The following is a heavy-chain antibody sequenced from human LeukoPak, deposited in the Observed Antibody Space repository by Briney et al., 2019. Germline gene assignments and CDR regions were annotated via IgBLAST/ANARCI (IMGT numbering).Heavy chain of an antibody. D-gene: IGHD3-10*01. Sequence: GSLRLSCAASGFTFSSYSMNWVRQAPGKGLEWVSSISSSSSYIYYADSVKGRFTISRDDAKNSLYLQMNSLRAEDTAVYYCARYGSGTYYNAYYYYYMDVWGKGTTVTVSS. CDR2: ISSSSSYI. CDR3: ARYGSGTYYNAYYYYYMDV. V-gene: IGHV3-21*01. CDR1: GFTFSSYS. J-gene: IGHJ6*03.